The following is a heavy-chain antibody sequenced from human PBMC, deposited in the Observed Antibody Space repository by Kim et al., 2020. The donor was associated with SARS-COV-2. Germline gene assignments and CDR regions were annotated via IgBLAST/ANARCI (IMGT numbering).Heavy chain of an antibody. J-gene: IGHJ6*02. V-gene: IGHV1-69*13. Sequence: SVKVSCKASGGTFSSYAISWVRQAPGQGLEWMGGIIPIFGTANYAQKFQGRVTSTADESTSTAYMELSSLRSEDTAVYYCARDPRSTYDFWSGYPHGHYYYYYGMDVWGQGTTVTVSS. D-gene: IGHD3-3*01. CDR2: IIPIFGTA. CDR3: ARDPRSTYDFWSGYPHGHYYYYYGMDV. CDR1: GGTFSSYA.